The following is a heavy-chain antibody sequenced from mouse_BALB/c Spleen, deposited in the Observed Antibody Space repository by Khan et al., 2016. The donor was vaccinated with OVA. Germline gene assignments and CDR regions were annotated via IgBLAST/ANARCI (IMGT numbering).Heavy chain of an antibody. CDR1: GFTFSSYG. Sequence: EVELVESGGDLVKPGGSLKLSCAASGFTFSSYGMSWVRQTPDKRLEWVATISSGGSYTYYPDSVKGRFTISRDNAKNTLYLQMSSLKSEDTAMYYCARLYAMDYGGQGTSVTVPS. CDR3: ARLYAMDY. V-gene: IGHV5-6*01. CDR2: ISSGGSYT. J-gene: IGHJ4*01.